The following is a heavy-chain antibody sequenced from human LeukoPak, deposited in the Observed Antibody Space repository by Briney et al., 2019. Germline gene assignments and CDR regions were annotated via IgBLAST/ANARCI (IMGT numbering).Heavy chain of an antibody. CDR3: ARHPSRGGIQPYYFDY. Sequence: PSETLSLTCTVSGGSISSSSYYWGWIRQPPGKGLEWIGSIYYSGSTYYNPSLKSRVTISVDTSKNQFSLKLSSVTAADTAVYYCARHPSRGGIQPYYFDYWGQGTLVTVSS. D-gene: IGHD3-16*01. CDR2: IYYSGST. CDR1: GGSISSSSYY. V-gene: IGHV4-39*01. J-gene: IGHJ4*02.